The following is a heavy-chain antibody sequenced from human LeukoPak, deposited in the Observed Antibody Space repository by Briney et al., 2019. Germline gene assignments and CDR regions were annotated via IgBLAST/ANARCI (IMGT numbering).Heavy chain of an antibody. CDR1: GFTFSSSA. V-gene: IGHV3-30-3*01. CDR3: ARHEQANWGHSGMDV. Sequence: GGSLRLSCAASGFTFSSSAMHWVRQAPGKGLEWVAVISYDGSNKYYADSVKGRFTISRDNSKNTLSLQMSSLRAEDTAMYYCARHEQANWGHSGMDVWGQGTTVTDSS. J-gene: IGHJ6*02. D-gene: IGHD3-16*01. CDR2: ISYDGSNK.